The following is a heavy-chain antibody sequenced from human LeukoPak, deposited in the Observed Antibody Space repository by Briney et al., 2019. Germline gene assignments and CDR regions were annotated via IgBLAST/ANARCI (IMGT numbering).Heavy chain of an antibody. V-gene: IGHV3-64*01. Sequence: GGSLRLSCAASGFTFSSYAMHWVRQAPGKGLEYVSAISGIGGSTYYANSVKGRFTISRDNSKNTLYLQMGSLRAEDMAVYYCARGGIVGATPGWFDPWGQGTLVTVSS. CDR3: ARGGIVGATPGWFDP. CDR1: GFTFSSYA. D-gene: IGHD1-26*01. CDR2: ISGIGGST. J-gene: IGHJ5*02.